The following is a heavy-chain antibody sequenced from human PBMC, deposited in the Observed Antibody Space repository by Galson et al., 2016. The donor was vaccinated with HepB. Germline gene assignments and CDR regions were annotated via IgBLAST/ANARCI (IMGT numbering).Heavy chain of an antibody. CDR2: INPNSAT. CDR1: GYTLTAYH. J-gene: IGHJ3*02. CDR3: ARDQASLPPYSGAFDI. D-gene: IGHD2-15*01. V-gene: IGHV1-2*02. Sequence: SVKVSCKASGYTLTAYHMHWVRQAPGQGLEWMGWINPNSATNYARKFQGRVTTTRDTSISTPYKELSSLKSDDTTVYYCARDQASLPPYSGAFDIWGQGTMVTVSP.